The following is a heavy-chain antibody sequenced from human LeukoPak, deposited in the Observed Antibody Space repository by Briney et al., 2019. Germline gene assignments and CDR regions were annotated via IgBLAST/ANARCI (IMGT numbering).Heavy chain of an antibody. Sequence: GGSLRLSCAASGFTFSSHAMTWVRQAPGKGLEWVSITGGSGGSTDYADSVKGRFTISRDNSKNTLYLQMNSLRGEDTAVYYCAKCRSSCYGNGFDIWGQGTMVTVSS. CDR2: TGGSGGST. CDR3: AKCRSSCYGNGFDI. CDR1: GFTFSSHA. D-gene: IGHD2-2*01. J-gene: IGHJ3*02. V-gene: IGHV3-23*01.